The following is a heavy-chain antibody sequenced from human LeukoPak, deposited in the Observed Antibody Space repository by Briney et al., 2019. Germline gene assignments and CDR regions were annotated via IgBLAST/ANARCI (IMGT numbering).Heavy chain of an antibody. CDR3: ARALAVAADFDS. Sequence: PGGSLRLSCAASGFTFSSFWMNWVRQAPGKGLESISCIGDSDSPIYYADSVEGRFTISRDNANNSLHLQMNSLRAEDTAVYYCARALAVAADFDSWGQGTLVTVSS. CDR2: IGDSDSPI. D-gene: IGHD6-19*01. CDR1: GFTFSSFW. J-gene: IGHJ4*02. V-gene: IGHV3-48*04.